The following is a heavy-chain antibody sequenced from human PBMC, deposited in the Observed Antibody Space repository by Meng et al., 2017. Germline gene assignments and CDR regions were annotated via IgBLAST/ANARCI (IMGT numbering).Heavy chain of an antibody. Sequence: QVPLVQSGAEVKKPGASVKVSCKPSGYSFTAYYIHWLRQAPGQGLEWMGRIDPNSGVTEYAHKFHGRVTVTGDTSISTAYMELRRLTSDDTAVYYCARDEDISAAGKLFGDYWGQGTLVTVSS. CDR3: ARDEDISAAGKLFGDY. D-gene: IGHD6-13*01. V-gene: IGHV1-2*06. CDR2: IDPNSGVT. CDR1: GYSFTAYY. J-gene: IGHJ4*02.